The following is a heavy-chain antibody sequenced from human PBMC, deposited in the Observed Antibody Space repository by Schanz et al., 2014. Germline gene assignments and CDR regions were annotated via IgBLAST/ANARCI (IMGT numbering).Heavy chain of an antibody. CDR2: IKSKVDGGTT. Sequence: EVQLVESGGGVVQPGESLRLSCAGSGFTFSSYAMSWVRQAPGKGLEWVGRIKSKVDGGTTDNAAPVQGRFTISRDDSKNTLHLQMNSLKTEDTAVYYCSTDLTAVDYDAIGLWGQGTMVTVSS. D-gene: IGHD4-17*01. CDR1: GFTFSSYA. CDR3: STDLTAVDYDAIGL. V-gene: IGHV3-15*01. J-gene: IGHJ3*01.